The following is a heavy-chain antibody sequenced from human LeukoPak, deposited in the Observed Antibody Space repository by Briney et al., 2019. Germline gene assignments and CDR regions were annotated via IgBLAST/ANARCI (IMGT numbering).Heavy chain of an antibody. CDR1: GASVSSNNW. Sequence: SETLSLTCAVSGASVSSNNWWWSWVRQPPGKGLEWIGEIYHSGSTNYNPSLKSRVTMSVDKSRNQFSLKLSSVTAADTAVYYCASAEPRGIIWYPYWGQGTLVTVSS. D-gene: IGHD6-13*01. CDR2: IYHSGST. J-gene: IGHJ4*02. V-gene: IGHV4-4*02. CDR3: ASAEPRGIIWYPY.